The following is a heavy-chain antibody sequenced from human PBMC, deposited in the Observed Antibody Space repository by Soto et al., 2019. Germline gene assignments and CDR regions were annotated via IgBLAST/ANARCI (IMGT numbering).Heavy chain of an antibody. V-gene: IGHV4-39*01. Sequence: SETLSLTCTVSGGSISSSSYYWGWIRQPPGKGLEWIGSIYYSGSTYYNPSLKSRVTISVDTSKNQFSLKLSSVTAADTAVYYCARLSDYSNPLYYYYGMDVWGQGTTVTVSS. D-gene: IGHD4-4*01. CDR1: GGSISSSSYY. J-gene: IGHJ6*02. CDR3: ARLSDYSNPLYYYYGMDV. CDR2: IYYSGST.